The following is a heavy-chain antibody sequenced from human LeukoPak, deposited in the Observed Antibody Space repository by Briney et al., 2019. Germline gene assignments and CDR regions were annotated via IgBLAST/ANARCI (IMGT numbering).Heavy chain of an antibody. J-gene: IGHJ5*02. CDR2: IYYSGST. CDR3: ARQPIDPFWFDP. D-gene: IGHD2-21*01. Sequence: PSETLSLTCTVSGGSISSGGYYWSWIRQHPGKGLEWIGYIYYSGSTYYNPSLKSRVTIPVDTSKNQFSLRLSSVTAADTAVYYCARQPIDPFWFDPWGQGTLVTVSS. V-gene: IGHV4-31*03. CDR1: GGSISSGGYY.